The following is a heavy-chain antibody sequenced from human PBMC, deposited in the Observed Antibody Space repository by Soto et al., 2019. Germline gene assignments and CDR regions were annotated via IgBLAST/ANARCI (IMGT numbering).Heavy chain of an antibody. D-gene: IGHD3-22*01. V-gene: IGHV4-39*01. J-gene: IGHJ6*02. CDR1: GGSISSSSYY. CDR3: AGGDYYHSSGYYFYYYTMDV. CDR2: VYYGGST. Sequence: SETLSLTCTVSGGSISSSSYYWGWIRQPPGKGLEWIGNVYYGGSTYYNPSLKSRVTISVETSKSQFSLKLSSVTAADTAVYYCAGGDYYHSSGYYFYYYTMDVWCQGTTVTLS.